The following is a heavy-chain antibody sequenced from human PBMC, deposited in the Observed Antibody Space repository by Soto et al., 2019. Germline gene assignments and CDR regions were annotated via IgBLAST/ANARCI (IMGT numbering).Heavy chain of an antibody. V-gene: IGHV3-72*01. D-gene: IGHD2-8*01. J-gene: IGHJ4*02. CDR1: GFTFSDHH. Sequence: PGGSLRLSCAASGFTFSDHHMDWVRQAPGKGLEWVGRARNKANSYTTAYAASVKGRFTISRDDSKNSLSLQMNSLKTEDTAVYFCARLMVKSFDLWGQGTLVTVSS. CDR2: ARNKANSYTT. CDR3: ARLMVKSFDL.